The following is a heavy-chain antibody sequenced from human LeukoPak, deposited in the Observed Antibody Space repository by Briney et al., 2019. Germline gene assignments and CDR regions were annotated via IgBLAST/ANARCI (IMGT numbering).Heavy chain of an antibody. D-gene: IGHD6-13*01. CDR3: ARGVYIAAAQYGY. Sequence: SETLSLTCTVSGGSISSYYRNWIRQPPGKGLEWIGYIYYSGTTNYNPSLKSRVTISVDTSKNQFSLKLSSVTAADTAVYYCARGVYIAAAQYGYWGQGTLVTVSS. CDR1: GGSISSYY. CDR2: IYYSGTT. V-gene: IGHV4-59*01. J-gene: IGHJ4*02.